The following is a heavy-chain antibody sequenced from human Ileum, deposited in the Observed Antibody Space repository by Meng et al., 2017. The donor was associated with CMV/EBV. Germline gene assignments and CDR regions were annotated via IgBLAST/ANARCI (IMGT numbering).Heavy chain of an antibody. CDR1: GGSFSSFS. J-gene: IGHJ4*02. Sequence: QQGGAGLLKPSETLPLTCGVNGGSFSSFSWTWIRQPPGKGPEWIGDINHRGTTNYSPSLKSRVTISIDTSKKQFSLRLSSLTAADTAVYYCTRGRVGDWGFDFWGQGTLVTVSS. V-gene: IGHV4-34*02. D-gene: IGHD1-26*01. CDR3: TRGRVGDWGFDF. CDR2: INHRGTT.